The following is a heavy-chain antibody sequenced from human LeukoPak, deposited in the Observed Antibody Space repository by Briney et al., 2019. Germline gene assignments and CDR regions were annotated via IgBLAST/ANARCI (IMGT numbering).Heavy chain of an antibody. V-gene: IGHV3-48*03. CDR3: ARESSSGSDAFDI. Sequence: GGSLRLSCAASGFTFSSYEMNWVRQAPGKGLEWVSYISSSGSTIYYADSVKGRFTISRDNAKNTLYLQMNSLRAEDTAVYYCARESSSGSDAFDIWGQGTMVTVSS. D-gene: IGHD6-19*01. CDR2: ISSSGSTI. J-gene: IGHJ3*02. CDR1: GFTFSSYE.